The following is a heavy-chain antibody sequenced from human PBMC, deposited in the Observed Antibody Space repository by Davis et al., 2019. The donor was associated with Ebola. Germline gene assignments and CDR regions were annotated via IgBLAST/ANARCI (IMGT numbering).Heavy chain of an antibody. D-gene: IGHD6-6*01. CDR2: INTDTGNP. V-gene: IGHV7-4-1*02. Sequence: ASVKVSCKASGDTFSNYIISWVRQAPGQGLEWMGWINTDTGNPTYAQGFTGRFVFSLDTSVNTAYLQISSLKADDSAVYYCARRPRGSSSAGFYYGMDVWGKGTTVTVSS. CDR3: ARRPRGSSSAGFYYGMDV. J-gene: IGHJ6*04. CDR1: GDTFSNYI.